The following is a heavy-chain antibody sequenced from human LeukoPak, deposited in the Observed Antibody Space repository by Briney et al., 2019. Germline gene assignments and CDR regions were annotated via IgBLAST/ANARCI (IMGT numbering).Heavy chain of an antibody. D-gene: IGHD3-22*01. V-gene: IGHV4-39*01. CDR1: GGSIRTRTYY. Sequence: SSETLSLTCNVSGGSIRTRTYYWAWIRQPPGRELEWIGTVFYTESTYYHPSLKSRLTISVDTSNNQFSLKLNSVTAADTAIYYCARGPVGYYDSSGYYNDYWGQGTLVSVSS. CDR2: VFYTEST. J-gene: IGHJ4*02. CDR3: ARGPVGYYDSSGYYNDY.